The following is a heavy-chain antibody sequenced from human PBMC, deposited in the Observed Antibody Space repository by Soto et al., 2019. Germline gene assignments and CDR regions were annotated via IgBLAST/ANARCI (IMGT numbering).Heavy chain of an antibody. J-gene: IGHJ3*02. CDR2: INPNSGGT. V-gene: IGHV1-2*04. Sequence: GASVKVSCKASGYTFTCYYMHWVRQAPGQGPEWMGWINPNSGGTNYAQKFQGWVTMTRDTSISTAYMELSRLRSDDTAVYYCARDRGGDAFDIWGQGTMVTVSS. D-gene: IGHD3-10*01. CDR3: ARDRGGDAFDI. CDR1: GYTFTCYY.